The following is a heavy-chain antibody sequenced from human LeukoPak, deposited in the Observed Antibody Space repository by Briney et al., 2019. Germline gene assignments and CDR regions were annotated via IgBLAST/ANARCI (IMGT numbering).Heavy chain of an antibody. CDR2: ISSSGSTL. CDR3: ARIWARYANDGFDF. D-gene: IGHD2-2*01. Sequence: GGSLRLSCAASGFTFSDYYMCWIRQAPGKGLEWVSYISSSGSTLYYADSVKGRFTISRDNAENSLYLQMNSLRAEDTAVYSCARIWARYANDGFDFWGQGTMVTISS. V-gene: IGHV3-11*01. J-gene: IGHJ3*01. CDR1: GFTFSDYY.